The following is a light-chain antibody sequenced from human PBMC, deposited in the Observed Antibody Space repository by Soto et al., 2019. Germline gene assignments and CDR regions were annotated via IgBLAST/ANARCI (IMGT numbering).Light chain of an antibody. CDR3: QQRSGWPIT. V-gene: IGKV3-15*01. CDR2: AAS. J-gene: IGKJ5*01. Sequence: EIVMTQSPATLSVSPGERATLSCRASQSVINNLAWYQQKPGQAPRLLIYAASARATGIPARFSGSGSGTEFTLTISSLQSEDFAVYYCQQRSGWPITFGQGTRLEIK. CDR1: QSVINN.